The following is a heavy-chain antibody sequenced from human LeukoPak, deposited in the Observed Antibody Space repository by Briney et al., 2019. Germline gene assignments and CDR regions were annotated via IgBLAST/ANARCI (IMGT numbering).Heavy chain of an antibody. J-gene: IGHJ4*02. CDR1: GFTFSSYG. D-gene: IGHD3-10*01. V-gene: IGHV3-30*18. CDR2: ISYDGSNK. Sequence: GGSLRLSCAASGFTFSSYGMHWVRQAPGKWLEWVAVISYDGSNKYYADSVKGRFTISRDSSKNTLYLQMNSLRAEDTAVYYCAKAGGLLWFRPPTDYFDYWGQGTLVTVSS. CDR3: AKAGGLLWFRPPTDYFDY.